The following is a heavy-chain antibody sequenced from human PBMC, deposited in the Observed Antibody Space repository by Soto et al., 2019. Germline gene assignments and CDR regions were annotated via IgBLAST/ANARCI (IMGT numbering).Heavy chain of an antibody. D-gene: IGHD4-17*01. J-gene: IGHJ6*02. CDR3: ARAHYGDYGYGMDV. V-gene: IGHV4-30-2*01. CDR2: IYHSGSA. Sequence: WTWIRQPPGKRLEWIGYIYHSGSAYYNPSLKSRVTISVDRSKNQFSRKLSSVTASDTAVYYCARAHYGDYGYGMDVWGQGTTVTVSS.